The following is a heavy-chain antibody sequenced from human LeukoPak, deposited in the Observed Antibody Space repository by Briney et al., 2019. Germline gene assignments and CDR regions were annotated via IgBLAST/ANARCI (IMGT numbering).Heavy chain of an antibody. CDR3: TRDHGYGGRFDFDY. CDR1: GFTFSSYW. Sequence: GGSLRLSCAASGFTFSSYWMHWVRQPPGKGLVWGSGIHSDGTTTSYADSVKGRFTISRDNAKNTLYLQMNSLRAEDTAVYYCTRDHGYGGRFDFDYWGQGTLVSVSS. V-gene: IGHV3-74*01. D-gene: IGHD4-23*01. J-gene: IGHJ4*02. CDR2: IHSDGTTT.